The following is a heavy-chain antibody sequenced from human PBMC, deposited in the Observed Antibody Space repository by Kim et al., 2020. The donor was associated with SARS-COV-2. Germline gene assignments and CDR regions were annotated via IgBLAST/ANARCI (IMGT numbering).Heavy chain of an antibody. D-gene: IGHD3-22*01. CDR1: GFAFSTSW. V-gene: IGHV3-7*01. CDR3: ARDPYDSSGYGAFDY. J-gene: IGHJ4*02. CDR2: IKEDGRDT. Sequence: GGSLRLSCVGSGFAFSTSWMTWVRQVQGKGLEWVANIKEDGRDTYYVDSVKGRFTISRDNAKSSVYLQMNSLRAEDTAVYYCARDPYDSSGYGAFDYWGQGTLVTVAS.